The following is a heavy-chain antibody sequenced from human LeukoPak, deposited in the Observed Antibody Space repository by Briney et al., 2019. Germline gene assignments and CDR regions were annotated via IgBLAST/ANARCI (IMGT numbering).Heavy chain of an antibody. CDR2: IIPIFGTA. J-gene: IGHJ4*02. Sequence: ASVKVSCKASGGTFSSYAISWVRQAPGQGLEWMGGIIPIFGTANYAQKFQGRVTITADESTSTAYMELSSLRSEDTAVYCCARAVGDSSSWVYYFDYWGQGTLVTVSS. CDR3: ARAVGDSSSWVYYFDY. D-gene: IGHD6-13*01. V-gene: IGHV1-69*13. CDR1: GGTFSSYA.